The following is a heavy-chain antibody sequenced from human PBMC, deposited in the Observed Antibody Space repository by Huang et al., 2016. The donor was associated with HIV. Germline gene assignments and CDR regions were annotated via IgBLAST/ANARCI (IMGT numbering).Heavy chain of an antibody. CDR1: GGSFSGYY. CDR2: INHSGRT. CDR3: ARGPAPDY. D-gene: IGHD6-25*01. Sequence: QVQLQQWGAGLLKPSETLSLTCAVYGGSFSGYYWTWIRQPPGTGLEWFGGINHSGRTKYKASRKGRVRISVNTSKKQFSRKLKAETAADTAVYYCARGPAPDYWGQGTLVTVSS. J-gene: IGHJ4*02. V-gene: IGHV4-34*02.